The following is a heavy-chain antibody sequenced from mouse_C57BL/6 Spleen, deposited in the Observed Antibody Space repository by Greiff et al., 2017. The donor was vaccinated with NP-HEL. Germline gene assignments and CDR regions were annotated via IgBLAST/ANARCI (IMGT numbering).Heavy chain of an antibody. CDR3: ARHYGSYVGYWYFGV. J-gene: IGHJ1*03. CDR2: IWSDGST. Sequence: VQGVESGPGLVAPSQSLSITCTVSGFSLTSYGVHWVRQPPGKGLEWLVVIWSDGSTTYNSAPNSSLSIIKVNSKCQVFLKMNSHQTDDTSMYYCARHYGSYVGYWYFGVWGTGTTVTVSS. CDR1: GFSLTSYG. V-gene: IGHV2-6-1*01. D-gene: IGHD2-1*01.